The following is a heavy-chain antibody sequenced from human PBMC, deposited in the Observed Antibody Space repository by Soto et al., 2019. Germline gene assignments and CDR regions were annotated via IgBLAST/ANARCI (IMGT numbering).Heavy chain of an antibody. Sequence: SAKVSCQAYDYSFTHYGVAWVRQAPGQGLEWMGWISAYSGDTNYVQKLQGRVNMTTDTSTSTAYLEIRSLKSDDSAVYYCARVGSAFDYWGQGTLVTGSS. CDR2: ISAYSGDT. J-gene: IGHJ4*02. CDR1: DYSFTHYG. CDR3: ARVGSAFDY. V-gene: IGHV1-18*01. D-gene: IGHD2-15*01.